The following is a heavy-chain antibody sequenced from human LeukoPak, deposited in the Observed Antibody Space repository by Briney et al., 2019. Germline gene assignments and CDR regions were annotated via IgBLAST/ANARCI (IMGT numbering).Heavy chain of an antibody. V-gene: IGHV1-3*01. Sequence: ASVKASCKASGYTFTSYAMHWVRQAPGQRLEWMGWINAGNGNTKYSQKFQGRVTITRDTSASTAYMELSSLRSEDTAVYYCATSITVAPDAFDIWGQGTMVTVSS. CDR1: GYTFTSYA. CDR3: ATSITVAPDAFDI. J-gene: IGHJ3*02. CDR2: INAGNGNT. D-gene: IGHD6-19*01.